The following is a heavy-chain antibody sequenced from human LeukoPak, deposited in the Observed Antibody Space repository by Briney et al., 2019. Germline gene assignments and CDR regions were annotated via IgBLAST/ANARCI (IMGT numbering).Heavy chain of an antibody. CDR2: ISSSSSYI. CDR3: ARLTTTVTTPFDY. J-gene: IGHJ4*02. D-gene: IGHD4-17*01. V-gene: IGHV3-21*01. Sequence: SGGSLRLSCAASGFTFSIYNMNWVRQAPGKGLEWVSSISSSSSYIYYADSVKGRFTISRDNARNSLYLQMNSLRAEDTAVYYCARLTTTVTTPFDYWGQGTLVTVSS. CDR1: GFTFSIYN.